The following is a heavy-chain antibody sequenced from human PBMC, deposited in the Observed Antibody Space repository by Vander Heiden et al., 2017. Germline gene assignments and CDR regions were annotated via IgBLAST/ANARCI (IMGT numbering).Heavy chain of an antibody. D-gene: IGHD7-27*01. CDR1: GFTFSRYA. Sequence: EVQLLESGGTLVQPGGSLRLSCVASGFTFSRYAMRWVRRAPGKGLEWVSGISTSGGSTYYADSVKGRFTISRDNSKNTLYMQMNSLRAEDTAVYYCAKDKNWGFSDYWGQGTLVTVSS. V-gene: IGHV3-23*01. J-gene: IGHJ4*02. CDR2: ISTSGGST. CDR3: AKDKNWGFSDY.